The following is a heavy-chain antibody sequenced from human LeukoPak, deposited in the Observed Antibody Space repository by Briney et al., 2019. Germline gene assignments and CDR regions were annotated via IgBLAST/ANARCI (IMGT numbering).Heavy chain of an antibody. D-gene: IGHD6-13*01. CDR2: IYPADSDT. V-gene: IGHV5-51*01. CDR1: GFTLTSYW. J-gene: IGHJ6*03. Sequence: PGQSLKISCKYSGFTLTSYWIGWVRQKPGKGLEWMGIIYPADSDTRYSPSFQGQVTISADKSISTAYLQWSSLKASDTAMYYCARPRIAAAGNVYYMDVWGKGTAVTVSS. CDR3: ARPRIAAAGNVYYMDV.